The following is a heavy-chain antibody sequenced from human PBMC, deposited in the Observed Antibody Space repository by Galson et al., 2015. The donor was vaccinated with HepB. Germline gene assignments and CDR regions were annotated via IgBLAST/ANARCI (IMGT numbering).Heavy chain of an antibody. CDR2: ITPSGDNT. J-gene: IGHJ5*01. D-gene: IGHD5-18*01. V-gene: IGHV3-23*01. CDR1: GFTFSYYA. CDR3: ATGYGVFDS. Sequence: SLRLSCAASGFTFSYYAMAWVRQAPGKGLEWISAITPSGDNTYSADSMKGRFFISRDNSQNTLFLQMNSLRAEDAGLYFFATGYGVFDSWGQGIQVTVSS.